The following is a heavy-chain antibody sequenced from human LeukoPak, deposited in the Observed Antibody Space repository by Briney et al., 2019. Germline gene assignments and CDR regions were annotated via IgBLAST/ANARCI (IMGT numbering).Heavy chain of an antibody. J-gene: IGHJ3*02. V-gene: IGHV3-33*06. CDR2: IWSDGNNK. Sequence: GGSLRLSCAASGFTFSSYAMHWVRQAPGKGLEWVAVIWSDGNNKFYVDAVRGRFTVSRDNSKNTLHLQLNSLRAEDTAVYYCAKERGPYDAFDIWGRGTMVTVSS. CDR3: AKERGPYDAFDI. CDR1: GFTFSSYA.